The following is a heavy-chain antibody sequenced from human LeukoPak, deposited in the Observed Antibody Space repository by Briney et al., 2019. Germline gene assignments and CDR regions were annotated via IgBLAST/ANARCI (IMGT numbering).Heavy chain of an antibody. Sequence: SGGFLRLSCAASGFTFRSYAMSWVRQAPGKGLEWVLAISGSGTSTYYADSVKGRFTISRDNSKNTLYLQMNSLRAEDTAVYYCEGPYYYVSSDDYWGQGTLVTVSS. D-gene: IGHD3-22*01. CDR2: ISGSGTST. CDR3: EGPYYYVSSDDY. J-gene: IGHJ4*02. CDR1: GFTFRSYA. V-gene: IGHV3-23*01.